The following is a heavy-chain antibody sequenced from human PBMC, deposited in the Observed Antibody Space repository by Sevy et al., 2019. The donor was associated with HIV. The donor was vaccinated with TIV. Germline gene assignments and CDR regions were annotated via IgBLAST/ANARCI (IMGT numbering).Heavy chain of an antibody. D-gene: IGHD4-17*01. Sequence: GGSLRLSCAASGFTFSSYAMSWVRQAPGKGLEWVSAISGSGGSTYYADSVKGRFTISRDNSKNTLYLQMNSLRAEDTAVYYCAKGGDYLPTYFDYWGQRTLVTVSS. V-gene: IGHV3-23*01. CDR1: GFTFSSYA. CDR2: ISGSGGST. J-gene: IGHJ4*02. CDR3: AKGGDYLPTYFDY.